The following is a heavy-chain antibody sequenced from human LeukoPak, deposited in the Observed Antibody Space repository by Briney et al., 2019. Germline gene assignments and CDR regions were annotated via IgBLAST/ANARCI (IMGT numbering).Heavy chain of an antibody. V-gene: IGHV3-30*02. J-gene: IGHJ5*02. CDR2: MRYGEGDT. D-gene: IGHD3-9*01. CDR1: GFTFSSYE. CDR3: AKDWISDWSNYFDP. Sequence: GGSLRLSCAASGFTFSSYEMNWVRQVPGKGLEWVAFMRYGEGDTYYRDSVRGRFAISRDNAKNTLYLQMNSLRPEDTAIYYCAKDWISDWSNYFDPWGQGTQATVSS.